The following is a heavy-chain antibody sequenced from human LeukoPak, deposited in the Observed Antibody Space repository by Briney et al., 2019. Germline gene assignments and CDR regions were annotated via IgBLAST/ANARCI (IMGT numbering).Heavy chain of an antibody. CDR1: GYTLTGYY. CDR2: INPNSGDT. J-gene: IGHJ4*02. Sequence: ASVKASCKASGYTLTGYYLHWVRQAPGQGLEWMGWINPNSGDTNYAQKFQGRVTMTRDTSISTAYMELSRLRSDDTAVYYCATGYSSGFDYWGQGTLVTVSS. V-gene: IGHV1-2*02. D-gene: IGHD6-19*01. CDR3: ATGYSSGFDY.